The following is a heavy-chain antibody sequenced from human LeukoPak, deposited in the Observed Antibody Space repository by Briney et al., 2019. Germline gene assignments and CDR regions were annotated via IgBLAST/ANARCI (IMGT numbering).Heavy chain of an antibody. CDR2: MSSSGSP. CDR3: ARRGPNSGSYSHFDL. D-gene: IGHD1-26*01. Sequence: SETLSLTCTVSGGSMSNYFWSWIRQPPGKGLEWIGYMSSSGSPNYNPSLKSRVTISVHTSNNQFSLKLISVTAADTAVYYCARRGPNSGSYSHFDLWGRGTLVTVSP. V-gene: IGHV4-59*01. CDR1: GGSMSNYF. J-gene: IGHJ2*01.